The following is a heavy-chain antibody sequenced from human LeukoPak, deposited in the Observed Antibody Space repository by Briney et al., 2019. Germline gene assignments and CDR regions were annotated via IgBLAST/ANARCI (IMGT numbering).Heavy chain of an antibody. D-gene: IGHD1-26*01. V-gene: IGHV3-23*01. CDR1: GFTLSSYA. CDR2: ISGSGGST. CDR3: ARDRAWSGSYRAEYFQH. J-gene: IGHJ1*01. Sequence: GGSLRLPCAASGFTLSSYAMTWVRQAPGKGLEWVSGISGSGGSTYYADSVKGRFTISRDNAKNSLYLQMNSLRAEDTAVYYCARDRAWSGSYRAEYFQHWGQGTLVTVSS.